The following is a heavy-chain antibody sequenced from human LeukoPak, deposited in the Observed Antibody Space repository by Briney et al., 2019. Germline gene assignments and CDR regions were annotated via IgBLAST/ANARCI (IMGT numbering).Heavy chain of an antibody. CDR2: IKQDGSEK. V-gene: IGHV3-7*01. Sequence: PGGSLRLSCAPSGFTFSGYWMSWVRQAPGKGLEWVANIKQDGSEKYYVDSVKGRFTISRDNAKNSLYLQMNSLRAEDTAVYYCARDVGYDFWSGYSTYFDYWGQGTLVTVSS. CDR3: ARDVGYDFWSGYSTYFDY. CDR1: GFTFSGYW. J-gene: IGHJ4*02. D-gene: IGHD3-3*01.